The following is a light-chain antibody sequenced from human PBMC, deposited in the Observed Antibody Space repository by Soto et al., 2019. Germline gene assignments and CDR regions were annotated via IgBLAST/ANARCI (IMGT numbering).Light chain of an antibody. CDR1: QTISSW. CDR2: KAS. Sequence: MHQSDPALSVSVGIRVTNTCRASQTISSWLAWYQQKPGKAPKLLIYKASTLKSGVPSRFSGSGSGTEFTLTIGSLQPDDFATYYCQHYNSYSEAFGQGTKVDIK. J-gene: IGKJ1*01. CDR3: QHYNSYSEA. V-gene: IGKV1-5*03.